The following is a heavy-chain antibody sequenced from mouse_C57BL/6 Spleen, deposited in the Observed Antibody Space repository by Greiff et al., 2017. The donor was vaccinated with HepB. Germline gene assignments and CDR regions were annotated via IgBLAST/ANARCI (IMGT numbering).Heavy chain of an antibody. V-gene: IGHV1-81*01. CDR1: GYTFTSYG. D-gene: IGHD1-1*01. J-gene: IGHJ4*01. Sequence: QVQLKQSGAELARPGASVKLSCKASGYTFTSYGISWVKQRTGQGLEWIGEIYPRSGNTYYNEKFKGKATLTADKSSSTAYMELRSLTSEDSAVYFCARLGGSSPYYYAMDYWGQGTSVTVSS. CDR3: ARLGGSSPYYYAMDY. CDR2: IYPRSGNT.